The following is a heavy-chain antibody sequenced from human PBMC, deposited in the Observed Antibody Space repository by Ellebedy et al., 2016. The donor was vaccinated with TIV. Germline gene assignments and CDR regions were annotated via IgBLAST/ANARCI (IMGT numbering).Heavy chain of an antibody. Sequence: GGSLRLSCAASGFTFNSFGMQWVRQAPGKGLEWVAVIWYDGSKKYYADSVKGRFTISRDNSKNTLYLQMNSLRAEDTAVYYCATDHYWGQGTLVTVSS. V-gene: IGHV3-30*02. CDR3: ATDHY. J-gene: IGHJ4*02. CDR1: GFTFNSFG. CDR2: IWYDGSKK.